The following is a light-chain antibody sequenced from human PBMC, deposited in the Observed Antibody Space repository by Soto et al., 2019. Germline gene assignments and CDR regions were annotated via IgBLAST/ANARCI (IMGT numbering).Light chain of an antibody. CDR2: GAS. CDR3: QQYGSSPRT. V-gene: IGKV3-20*01. Sequence: EIVLTQSPGTLSLSPGEGATLSCRASQSVSSSYLAWYQQKPGQAPRLLIYGASSRATGIPDRFSGSGSATDFTLTISRLEPEDFAVYYCQQYGSSPRTFGEGTNVDIK. CDR1: QSVSSSY. J-gene: IGKJ4*02.